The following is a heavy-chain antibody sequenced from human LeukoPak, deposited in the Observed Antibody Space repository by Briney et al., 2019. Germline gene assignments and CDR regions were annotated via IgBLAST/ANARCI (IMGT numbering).Heavy chain of an antibody. Sequence: ASVKVSFKASGYAFTSYGISWVRQAPGQGLEWMGWISAYNGNTNYAQKLQGRVTMTTDTSTSTAYMELRSLRSDDTAVYYCAYESGYDNPGYWGQGTLVTVSS. CDR3: AYESGYDNPGY. D-gene: IGHD5-12*01. CDR1: GYAFTSYG. CDR2: ISAYNGNT. V-gene: IGHV1-18*01. J-gene: IGHJ4*02.